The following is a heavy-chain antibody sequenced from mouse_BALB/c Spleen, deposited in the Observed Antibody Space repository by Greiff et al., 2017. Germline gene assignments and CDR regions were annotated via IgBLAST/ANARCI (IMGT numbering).Heavy chain of an antibody. CDR1: GFSLTSYG. CDR3: YYYGSSYWYFDV. Sequence: VQLQQSGPGLVQPSQSLSITCTVSGFSLTSYGVHWVRQSPGKGLEWLGVIWSGGSTDYNAAFISRLSISKDNSKSQVFFKMNSLQADDTAIYYCYYYGSSYWYFDVWGAGTTVTVSS. V-gene: IGHV2-4-1*01. CDR2: IWSGGST. D-gene: IGHD1-1*01. J-gene: IGHJ1*01.